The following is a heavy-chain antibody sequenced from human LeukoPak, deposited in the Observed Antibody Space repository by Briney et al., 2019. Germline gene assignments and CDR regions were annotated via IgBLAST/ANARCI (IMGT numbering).Heavy chain of an antibody. J-gene: IGHJ4*02. Sequence: ASVKVSCKASGGTFSSYAISWVRQAPGQGLEWMGRIIPILGIANYAQKFQGRVTITADKSTSTAYMELSSLRSEDTAVYYCARLLDHIVGERLDYWGQGTLVTVSS. D-gene: IGHD2-21*01. CDR2: IIPILGIA. V-gene: IGHV1-69*04. CDR3: ARLLDHIVGERLDY. CDR1: GGTFSSYA.